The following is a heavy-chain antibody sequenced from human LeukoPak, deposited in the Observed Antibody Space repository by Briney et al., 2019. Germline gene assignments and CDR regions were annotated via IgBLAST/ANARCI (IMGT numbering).Heavy chain of an antibody. CDR2: INHSGST. D-gene: IGHD3-22*01. CDR3: ARGADYYDSSGYYFGI. Sequence: PSETLSLTCAVYGGSFSGYYWSWIRQPPGKGLEWIGEINHSGSTDYNPSLKSRVTISVDTSKNQFSLKLSSVTAADTAVYYCARGADYYDSSGYYFGIRGQGTMVTVSS. V-gene: IGHV4-34*01. J-gene: IGHJ3*02. CDR1: GGSFSGYY.